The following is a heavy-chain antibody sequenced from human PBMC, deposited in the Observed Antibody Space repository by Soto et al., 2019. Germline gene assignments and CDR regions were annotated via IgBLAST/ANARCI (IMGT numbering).Heavy chain of an antibody. Sequence: QVQLVQSGAEVKKPGASVKVSCRASGYTFTGYYMHRVRQAPGQGLEWMGWINPNSGGTNYAQKFQGRVTMTRDTSISTAYMELSRLRSDDTAVYYCARGFVVVPAKNWFDPWGQGTLVTVSS. CDR1: GYTFTGYY. J-gene: IGHJ5*02. D-gene: IGHD2-2*01. CDR3: ARGFVVVPAKNWFDP. CDR2: INPNSGGT. V-gene: IGHV1-2*02.